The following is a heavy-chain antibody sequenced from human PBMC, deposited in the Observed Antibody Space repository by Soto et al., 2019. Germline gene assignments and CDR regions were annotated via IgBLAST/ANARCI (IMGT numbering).Heavy chain of an antibody. Sequence: ASVKVSCKASGYTFTGYAMHWVRQAPGQRLEWMGWMNPNSDSTGYAQKFQGRVTMTRNTSISTAYMELSSLGSEDTAVYYCARAGAVATDAFDIWGQGTMVTVSS. CDR2: MNPNSDST. CDR3: ARAGAVATDAFDI. D-gene: IGHD6-19*01. V-gene: IGHV1-8*02. J-gene: IGHJ3*02. CDR1: GYTFTGYA.